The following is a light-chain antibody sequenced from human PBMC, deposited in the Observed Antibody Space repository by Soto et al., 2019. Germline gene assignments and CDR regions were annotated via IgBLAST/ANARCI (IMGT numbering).Light chain of an antibody. CDR2: DAS. Sequence: DIQMTQSPSTLSASVGDRVTITCRASQSISSWLAWYQQKPGKAPKLLIYDASSLESGVPSRFSGSGSGTEFTLTISSLQPDDCATYYCQQYNSMGTFGQGTKVEIK. V-gene: IGKV1-5*01. J-gene: IGKJ1*01. CDR3: QQYNSMGT. CDR1: QSISSW.